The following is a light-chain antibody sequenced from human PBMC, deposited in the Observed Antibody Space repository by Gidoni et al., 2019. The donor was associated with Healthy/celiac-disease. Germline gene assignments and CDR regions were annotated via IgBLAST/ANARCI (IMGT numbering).Light chain of an antibody. CDR2: AAS. V-gene: IGKV1-39*01. J-gene: IGKJ4*01. CDR1: QSISSY. Sequence: DIQMNPSPSSLSASVGDRVNITCRASQSISSYLNWYQQKPGKAPKLLIYAASSLQSGVPSRFSGSGSGTDFTLTISSLQPEDFATYYCQQSYSTPLTFGGGTKVEIK. CDR3: QQSYSTPLT.